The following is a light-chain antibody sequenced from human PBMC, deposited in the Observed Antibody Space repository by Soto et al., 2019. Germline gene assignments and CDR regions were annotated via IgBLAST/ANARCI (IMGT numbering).Light chain of an antibody. Sequence: IVLIQSPATLSLSPGERATLSCRATQNINSYLAWYQQKPGQAPRLLIYDASNRATGIPARFRGSGSGTDFTLTISSLESEDSAVYYCQQRRDWYTFSQRTKLEIK. CDR2: DAS. CDR3: QQRRDWYT. CDR1: QNINSY. V-gene: IGKV3-11*01. J-gene: IGKJ2*01.